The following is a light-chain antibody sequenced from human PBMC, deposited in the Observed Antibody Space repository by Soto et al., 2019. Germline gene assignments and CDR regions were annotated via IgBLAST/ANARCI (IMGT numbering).Light chain of an antibody. V-gene: IGLV2-14*01. J-gene: IGLJ2*01. CDR1: SSDVGGYNY. Sequence: QSALTQPASVSGSPGQSITISCTGTSSDVGGYNYVSWYQQHPGKAPKLMIYDVSNRPSGVSNRFSGSKSGNTASLTISGLQAADEADYYCSSYTGSSLVVFGGGTKLTVL. CDR3: SSYTGSSLVV. CDR2: DVS.